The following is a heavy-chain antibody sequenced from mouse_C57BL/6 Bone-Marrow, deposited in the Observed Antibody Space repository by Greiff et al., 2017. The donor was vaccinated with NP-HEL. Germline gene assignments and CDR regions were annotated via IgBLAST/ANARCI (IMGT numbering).Heavy chain of an antibody. CDR2: INYDGSST. V-gene: IGHV5-16*01. J-gene: IGHJ1*03. D-gene: IGHD1-1*01. CDR3: ARFITTVVAKDWYFDV. Sequence: EVQVVESEGGLVQPGSSMKLSCTASGFTFSDYYMAWVRQVPEKGLEWVANINYDGSSTYYLDSLKSRFIISRDNAKNILYLQMSSLKSEDTATYYCARFITTVVAKDWYFDVWGTGTTVTVSS. CDR1: GFTFSDYY.